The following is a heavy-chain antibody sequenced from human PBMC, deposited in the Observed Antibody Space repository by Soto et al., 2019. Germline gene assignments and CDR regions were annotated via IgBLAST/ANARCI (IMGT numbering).Heavy chain of an antibody. V-gene: IGHV1-3*01. CDR3: ARVGYYYDSSGYYLFSLVPSDDAFDI. J-gene: IGHJ3*02. CDR2: INAGNGNT. Sequence: ASVKVSCKASGYTFTSYAMHWVRQAPGQRLEWMGWINAGNGNTKYSQKFQGRVTITRDTSASTAYMELSSLRSEDTAVYYCARVGYYYDSSGYYLFSLVPSDDAFDIWGQGTMV. D-gene: IGHD3-22*01. CDR1: GYTFTSYA.